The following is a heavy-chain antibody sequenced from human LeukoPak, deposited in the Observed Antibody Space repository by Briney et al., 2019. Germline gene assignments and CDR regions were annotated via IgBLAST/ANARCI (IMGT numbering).Heavy chain of an antibody. D-gene: IGHD6-13*01. Sequence: PSETLSLTCTVSGGSISSSSYYWGWIRQPPGKGLEWIGSIYYSGSTYYNPSLKSRVTISVDTSKNQFSLKLSSVTAADTAVYYCARSIAAAGVHGMDVWGQGTTVTVSS. CDR2: IYYSGST. CDR3: ARSIAAAGVHGMDV. V-gene: IGHV4-39*01. CDR1: GGSISSSSYY. J-gene: IGHJ6*02.